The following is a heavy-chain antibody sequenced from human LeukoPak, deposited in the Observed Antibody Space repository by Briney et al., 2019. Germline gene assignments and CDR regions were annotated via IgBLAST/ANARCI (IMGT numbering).Heavy chain of an antibody. CDR3: ARGSSPSGNWFDP. V-gene: IGHV4-39*02. CDR1: LGSISSSSYY. J-gene: IGHJ5*02. D-gene: IGHD2-2*01. Sequence: SETPSLSRAVSLGSISSSSYYWGSVRQPPGRGLGCVGGIYYSWSTYYNAYVKSRVTIAVDTSKNHFTLKLSSVTAADTAVYYCARGSSPSGNWFDPWGEGTLVTVSS. CDR2: IYYSWST.